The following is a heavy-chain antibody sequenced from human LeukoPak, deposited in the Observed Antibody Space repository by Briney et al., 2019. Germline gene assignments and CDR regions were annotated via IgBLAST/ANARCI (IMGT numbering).Heavy chain of an antibody. Sequence: PGGSLRLSCAASGFTFSSYWMSWVRQAPGKGLEWVANIKQDGSERYYVDSVKGRFTISRDNAKNSLYLQMNSLRAEDTAVYYCANNDYVWGSYRQAPDYYFDYWGQGTLVTVSS. CDR1: GFTFSSYW. J-gene: IGHJ4*02. CDR2: IKQDGSER. D-gene: IGHD3-16*02. V-gene: IGHV3-7*01. CDR3: ANNDYVWGSYRQAPDYYFDY.